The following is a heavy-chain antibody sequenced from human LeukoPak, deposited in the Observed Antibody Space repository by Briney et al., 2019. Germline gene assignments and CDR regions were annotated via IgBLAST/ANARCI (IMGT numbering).Heavy chain of an antibody. CDR1: GGTFSSYT. CDR3: ARGSQLLGLDAFDI. J-gene: IGHJ3*02. CDR2: IIPILGIA. Sequence: SVKVSCKASGGTFSSYTISWVLQAPGHGLEWMGRIIPILGIANYAQKFQGRVTITADKSTSTAYMELSSLRSEDTAVYYCARGSQLLGLDAFDIWGQGTMVTVSS. V-gene: IGHV1-69*02. D-gene: IGHD2-2*01.